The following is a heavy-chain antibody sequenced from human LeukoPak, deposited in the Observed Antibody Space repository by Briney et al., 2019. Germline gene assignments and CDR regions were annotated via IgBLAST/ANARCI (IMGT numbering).Heavy chain of an antibody. D-gene: IGHD2-2*01. CDR1: GFTFSSYS. J-gene: IGHJ5*02. CDR2: ISSSSSYI. V-gene: IGHV3-21*01. Sequence: GGSLRLSCAASGFTFSSYSMNWVRQAPGKGLEWVSSISSSSSYIYYADSVKGRFTISRDNAKNSLYLQMNSLRAEDTAVYYCARPRTPGYCSSTSCYELPGFDPWGQGTLVTVSS. CDR3: ARPRTPGYCSSTSCYELPGFDP.